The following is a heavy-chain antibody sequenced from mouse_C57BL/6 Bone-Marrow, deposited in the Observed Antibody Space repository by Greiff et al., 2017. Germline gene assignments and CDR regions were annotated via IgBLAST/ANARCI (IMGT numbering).Heavy chain of an antibody. CDR1: GYTFTDYY. Sequence: DVKLVESGPVLVKPGASVKMSCKASGYTFTDYYMNWVKQSHGKSLEWIGVINPYNGGTSYNQKFKGKATLTVDKSSSTAYMELNSLTSEDSAVYYCARGRIRGYYFDYWGQGTTLTVAS. V-gene: IGHV1-19*01. D-gene: IGHD2-12*01. CDR2: INPYNGGT. CDR3: ARGRIRGYYFDY. J-gene: IGHJ2*01.